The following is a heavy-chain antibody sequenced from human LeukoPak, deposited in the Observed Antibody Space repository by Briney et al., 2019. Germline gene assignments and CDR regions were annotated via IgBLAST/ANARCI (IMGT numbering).Heavy chain of an antibody. D-gene: IGHD6-19*01. Sequence: ASVKVSCKASGGTFSSYAISWVRQAPGQGLEWMGGISAYNGNTNYAQKLQGRVTMTTDTSTSTAYMELRSLRSDDTAVYYCARTHWLTKTVPPDYWGQGTLVTVSS. CDR2: ISAYNGNT. CDR3: ARTHWLTKTVPPDY. V-gene: IGHV1-18*01. CDR1: GGTFSSYA. J-gene: IGHJ4*02.